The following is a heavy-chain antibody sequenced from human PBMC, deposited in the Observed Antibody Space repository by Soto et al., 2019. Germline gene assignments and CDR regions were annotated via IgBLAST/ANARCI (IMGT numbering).Heavy chain of an antibody. Sequence: GGSLRLSCAASGFTFDDYAMHWVRHAPGKGLEGVSGISGSNNNTWYADSVKGRFTISRDNSKNTLYLQKSSLRAEDTAVYYCARDYFEDFWGQGTLVTVSS. J-gene: IGHJ4*02. V-gene: IGHV3-23*01. CDR3: ARDYFEDF. D-gene: IGHD3-22*01. CDR2: ISGSNNNT. CDR1: GFTFDDYA.